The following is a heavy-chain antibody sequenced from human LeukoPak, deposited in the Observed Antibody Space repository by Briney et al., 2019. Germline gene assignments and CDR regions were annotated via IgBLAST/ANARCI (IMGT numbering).Heavy chain of an antibody. J-gene: IGHJ4*02. CDR3: ARDSGRLRGVRITYFDL. Sequence: PGGSLRLSCAASGFTFQTFNMNWVRQAPGKGLEWVSSIDSRSDYIDYADSVKGRFTISRDNAKNSLFLQMDSLRVEDSAVYYCARDSGRLRGVRITYFDLWGQGSRVTVSS. D-gene: IGHD3-10*01. V-gene: IGHV3-21*01. CDR2: IDSRSDYI. CDR1: GFTFQTFN.